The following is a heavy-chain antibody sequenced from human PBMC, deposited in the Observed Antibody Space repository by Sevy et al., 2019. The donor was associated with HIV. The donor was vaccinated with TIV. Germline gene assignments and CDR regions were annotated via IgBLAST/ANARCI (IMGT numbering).Heavy chain of an antibody. J-gene: IGHJ6*02. CDR2: IIPIFGTA. Sequence: ASVKVSCKASGGTFSSYAISWVGQAPGQGLEWMGGIIPIFGTANYAQKFQGRVTITADESTSTAYMELSSLRSEDTAVYYCARSHDGDYVPAGYYYGMDVWGQGTTVTVSS. D-gene: IGHD4-17*01. CDR3: ARSHDGDYVPAGYYYGMDV. CDR1: GGTFSSYA. V-gene: IGHV1-69*13.